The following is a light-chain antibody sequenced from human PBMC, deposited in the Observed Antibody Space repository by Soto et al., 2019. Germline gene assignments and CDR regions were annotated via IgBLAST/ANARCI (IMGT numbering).Light chain of an antibody. J-gene: IGLJ1*01. CDR2: EAY. CDR3: CSNAVGSTYV. V-gene: IGLV2-23*01. CDR1: STDVGSHKL. Sequence: QSVLTEPACVSLSPGQSLTISCTGTSTDVGSHKLVSWYQQYPGNAPKLIIFEAYKRPSGVSNRFSGSKSGSTASLTISGLQAEDEADYYCCSNAVGSTYVFGTGTKVTVL.